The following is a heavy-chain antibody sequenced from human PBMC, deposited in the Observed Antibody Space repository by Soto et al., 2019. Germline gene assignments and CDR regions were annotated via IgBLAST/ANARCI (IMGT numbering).Heavy chain of an antibody. J-gene: IGHJ6*02. CDR3: ARDPTLAAADYYYGMDV. V-gene: IGHV1-3*01. Sequence: VKVSCKASGYTFTSYAMHWVRQAPGQRLEWMGWINAGNGNTKYSQKFQGRVTITRDTSASTAYMELSSLRSEDTAVYYCARDPTLAAADYYYGMDVWGQGTTVTVSS. CDR2: INAGNGNT. D-gene: IGHD6-13*01. CDR1: GYTFTSYA.